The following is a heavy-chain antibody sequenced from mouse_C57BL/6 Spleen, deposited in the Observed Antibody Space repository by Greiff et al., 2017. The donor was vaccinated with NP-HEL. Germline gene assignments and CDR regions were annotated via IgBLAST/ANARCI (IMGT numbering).Heavy chain of an antibody. CDR3: ATGGNYGYYYAMDY. CDR2: INPYNGDT. Sequence: EVKLQESGPELVKPGDSVKISCKASGYSFTGYFMNWVMQSHGKSLEWIGRINPYNGDTFYNQKFKGKATLTVDKSSSTAHMELRSLTSEDSAVYYCATGGNYGYYYAMDYWGQGTSVTVSS. V-gene: IGHV1-20*01. CDR1: GYSFTGYF. D-gene: IGHD2-1*01. J-gene: IGHJ4*01.